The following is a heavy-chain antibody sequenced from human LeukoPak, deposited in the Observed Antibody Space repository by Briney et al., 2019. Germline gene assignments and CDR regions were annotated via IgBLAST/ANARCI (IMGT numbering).Heavy chain of an antibody. CDR3: AKGSDRSGSYYLDY. V-gene: IGHV3-23*01. CDR2: LSGSGAST. CDR1: AFTFGNYA. D-gene: IGHD3-10*01. J-gene: IGHJ4*02. Sequence: GGSLRLSCAASAFTFGNYATNWVRQAPGKGLEWVSGLSGSGASTYYADSVKGRFTISRDNSKNTLYLQMNRLRAGDTAVYYCAKGSDRSGSYYLDYWGQGTLVTVSS.